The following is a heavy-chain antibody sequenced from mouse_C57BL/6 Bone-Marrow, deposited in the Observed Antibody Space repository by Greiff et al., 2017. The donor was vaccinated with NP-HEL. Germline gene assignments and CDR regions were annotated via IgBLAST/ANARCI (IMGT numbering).Heavy chain of an antibody. CDR3: AREDRSPYYAMDY. CDR1: GFTFSDYY. D-gene: IGHD1-1*01. V-gene: IGHV5-16*01. CDR2: INYDGSST. Sequence: EVKLVESEGGLVQPGSSMKLSCTASGFTFSDYYMAWVRQVPEKGLEWVANINYDGSSTYYLDSLKSRFIISRDNAKNILYLQMSSLKSEDTATYYCAREDRSPYYAMDYWGQGTSVTVSS. J-gene: IGHJ4*01.